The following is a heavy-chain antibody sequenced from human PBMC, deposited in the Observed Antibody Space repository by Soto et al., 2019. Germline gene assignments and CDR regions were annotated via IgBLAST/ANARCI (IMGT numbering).Heavy chain of an antibody. CDR3: PRLPRYGVVSYFDY. CDR1: GYSISSGYY. J-gene: IGHJ4*02. D-gene: IGHD2-8*02. CDR2: IYHSGST. Sequence: SETLSLTCAVSGYSISSGYYWGWIRQPPGKGLEWIGSIYHSGSTSYNPSLKSRVTISVDTSKNQFSLKLSSVPAADTAVYYCPRLPRYGVVSYFDYWGQGTLVTVSS. V-gene: IGHV4-38-2*01.